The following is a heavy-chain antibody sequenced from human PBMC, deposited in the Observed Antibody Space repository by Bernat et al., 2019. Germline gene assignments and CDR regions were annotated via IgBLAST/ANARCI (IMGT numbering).Heavy chain of an antibody. CDR1: SVSNAW. CDR2: IKSKTDGGTT. CDR3: TGPRPDPAKRYGSSWSLEADYIDY. D-gene: IGHD6-13*01. V-gene: IGHV3-15*07. Sequence: SVSNAWMNWVRQAPGQGLQWVGRIKSKTDGGTTDYAARATGRFTISRADSKNTLYLQMNSLKTEDTAAYYCTGPRPDPAKRYGSSWSLEADYIDYWGQGTLVTVSS. J-gene: IGHJ4*02.